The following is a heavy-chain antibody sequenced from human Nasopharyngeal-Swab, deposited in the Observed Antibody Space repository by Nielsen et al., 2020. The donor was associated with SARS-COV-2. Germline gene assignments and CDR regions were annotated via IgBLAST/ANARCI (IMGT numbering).Heavy chain of an antibody. CDR3: ARGSSVHAFDV. V-gene: IGHV3-33*01. CDR2: IWYDGSNK. D-gene: IGHD3-10*01. Sequence: GESLKISCAASGFSFSTYGMHWVRQSPVKGLEWLTNIWYDGSNKYYADSVKGRFTVSRDNSKNTLFLEMDSLRAEDTAEYYFARGSSVHAFDVWGQGTEVTVSS. J-gene: IGHJ3*01. CDR1: GFSFSTYG.